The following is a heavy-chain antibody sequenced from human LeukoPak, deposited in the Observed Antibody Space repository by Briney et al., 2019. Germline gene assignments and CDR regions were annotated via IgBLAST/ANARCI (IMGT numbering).Heavy chain of an antibody. D-gene: IGHD3-22*01. J-gene: IGHJ4*02. CDR1: GYTFTGYY. CDR3: ARELDNFDSSVRY. V-gene: IGHV1-2*02. Sequence: ASVKVSCKAFGYTFTGYYLHWVRQAPGQGLGWMGWINPNSGGTNFAQKFQGRVTMTRDTSISTAYMELSRLRSDDTAVYYCARELDNFDSSVRYWGQGTLVTVSS. CDR2: INPNSGGT.